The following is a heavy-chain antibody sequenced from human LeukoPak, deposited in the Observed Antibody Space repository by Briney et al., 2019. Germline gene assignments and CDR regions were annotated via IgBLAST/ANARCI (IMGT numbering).Heavy chain of an antibody. CDR1: GFTFSSYG. Sequence: GGPLRLSCAASGFTFSSYGMHWVRQAPGKGLEWVAVIWYDGSNKYYADSVKGRFTISRDNSKNTLYLQMNSLRAEDTAVYYCARDLAVYCSGGSCYLFDYWGQGTLVTVSS. D-gene: IGHD2-15*01. V-gene: IGHV3-33*01. CDR2: IWYDGSNK. CDR3: ARDLAVYCSGGSCYLFDY. J-gene: IGHJ4*02.